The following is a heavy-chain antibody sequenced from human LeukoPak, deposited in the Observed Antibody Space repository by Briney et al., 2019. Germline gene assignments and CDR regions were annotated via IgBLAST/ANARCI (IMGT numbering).Heavy chain of an antibody. CDR2: IKSKTDGGTT. J-gene: IGHJ4*02. V-gene: IGHV3-15*01. CDR3: TTKHTSSWSPTN. D-gene: IGHD6-13*01. Sequence: GGSLRLSCAASGFTFSNAWMTWVRQAPGKGLEWVGRIKSKTDGGTTDYAALVKGRFTISRDDSKNTLYLQMNSLKTEDTAVYYCTTKHTSSWSPTNWGQGTLVTVSS. CDR1: GFTFSNAW.